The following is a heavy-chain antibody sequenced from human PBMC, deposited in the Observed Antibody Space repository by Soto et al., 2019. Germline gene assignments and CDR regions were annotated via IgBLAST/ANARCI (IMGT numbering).Heavy chain of an antibody. V-gene: IGHV3-30-3*01. D-gene: IGHD4-17*01. Sequence: QVQLVESGGGVVQPGRSLRLSCAASGFTFSSYAMHWVRQAPGKGLEWVAVISYDGSNKYYADSVKGRFTISRDDSKNTLYLQMNSLRAEDTAVYYCARGPTVTMAVDYWGQGTLVTVSS. CDR1: GFTFSSYA. CDR2: ISYDGSNK. J-gene: IGHJ4*02. CDR3: ARGPTVTMAVDY.